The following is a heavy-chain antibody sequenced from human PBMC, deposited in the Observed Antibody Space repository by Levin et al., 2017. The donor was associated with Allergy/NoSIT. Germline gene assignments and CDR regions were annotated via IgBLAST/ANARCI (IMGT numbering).Heavy chain of an antibody. CDR2: IIPIFGTA. CDR1: GGTFSSYA. V-gene: IGHV1-69*06. CDR3: ARDMERGIAVAGFDY. Sequence: SVKVSCKASGGTFSSYAISWVRQAPGQGLEWMGGIIPIFGTANYAQKFQGRVTITADKSTSTAYMELSSLRSEDTAVYYCARDMERGIAVAGFDYWGQGTLVTVSS. J-gene: IGHJ4*02. D-gene: IGHD6-19*01.